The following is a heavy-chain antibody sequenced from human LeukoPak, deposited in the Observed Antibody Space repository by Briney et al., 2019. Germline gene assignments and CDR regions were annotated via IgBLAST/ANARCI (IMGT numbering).Heavy chain of an antibody. J-gene: IGHJ4*02. CDR3: GRGGIAAAASGIDY. V-gene: IGHV4-30-2*01. CDR1: GGSISSGGYS. Sequence: TSETLSLTCAVSGGSISSGGYSWSWIRQPPGKGLVRIGYIYQNGNTYYNPSLKSRVTISVDRSKNQFSLNLSSVTAADTAVYYCGRGGIAAAASGIDYWGQGTLVAVSS. CDR2: IYQNGNT. D-gene: IGHD6-13*01.